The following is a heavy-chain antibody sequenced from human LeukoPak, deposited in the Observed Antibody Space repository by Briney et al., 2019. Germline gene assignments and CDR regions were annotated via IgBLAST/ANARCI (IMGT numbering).Heavy chain of an antibody. Sequence: SETLSLTCTVSGGSISSNDWSWVRQPAGEGLEWIGRIYSSWSTDYNPSLKTRVTMSVDPSKNQFSLKLNSVSAADTAVYFCATDRIAAVGMDYWGQGILVTVSS. CDR2: IYSSWST. V-gene: IGHV4-4*07. CDR3: ATDRIAAVGMDY. J-gene: IGHJ4*02. D-gene: IGHD6-13*01. CDR1: GGSISSND.